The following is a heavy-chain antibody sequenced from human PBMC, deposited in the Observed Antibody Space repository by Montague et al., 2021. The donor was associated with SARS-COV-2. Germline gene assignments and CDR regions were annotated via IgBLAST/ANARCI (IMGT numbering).Heavy chain of an antibody. V-gene: IGHV3-23*01. D-gene: IGHD6-13*01. CDR1: GFPFSYYV. CDR2: ISGSGGST. CDR3: ANRGIAAAGSYRYYFDY. Sequence: SLSLSFSASGFPFSYYVMSWVRQAPGKGLEWVSAISGSGGSTYYADSVKGRFTISRDNSENTLYLQMNNLRAEDTAVYYCANRGIAAAGSYRYYFDYWGQGTLVTVSS. J-gene: IGHJ4*02.